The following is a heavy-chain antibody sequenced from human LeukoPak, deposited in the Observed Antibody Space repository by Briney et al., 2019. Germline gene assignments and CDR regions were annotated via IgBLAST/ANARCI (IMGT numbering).Heavy chain of an antibody. J-gene: IGHJ5*02. CDR3: ARVSPGARGCGTLTGRRCLVPWFDP. CDR1: GFTFSSYA. D-gene: IGHD7-27*01. CDR2: ISGSGGST. Sequence: GGSLRLSCAASGFTFSSYAMSWVRQAPGKGLEWVSAISGSGGSTYYADSVKGRFTISRDNSKNTLYLQMNSLRAEDTAVYYCARVSPGARGCGTLTGRRCLVPWFDPWGQGTLVTVSS. V-gene: IGHV3-23*01.